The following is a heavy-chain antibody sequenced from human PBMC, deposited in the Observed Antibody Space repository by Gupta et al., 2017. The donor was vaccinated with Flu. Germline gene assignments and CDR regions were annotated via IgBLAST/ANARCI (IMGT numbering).Heavy chain of an antibody. V-gene: IGHV4-61*02. CDR1: GGSISSGSYY. J-gene: IGHJ2*01. CDR2: IYTSGRT. CDR3: ARDDDGEYWYFAL. D-gene: IGHD4-17*01. Sequence: QVQLQESGPGLVKPSQTLSLTCTVSGGSISSGSYYWSWIRQPAGKGLEWIGRIYTSGRTNYNPALKSRVTISVDTAKNQFSLKMRSVTAADTAVYYCARDDDGEYWYFALGCRGTLVTVSS.